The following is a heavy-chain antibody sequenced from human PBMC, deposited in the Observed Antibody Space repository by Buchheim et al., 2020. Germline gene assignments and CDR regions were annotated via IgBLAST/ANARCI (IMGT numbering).Heavy chain of an antibody. CDR2: INPSGGST. D-gene: IGHD1-26*01. J-gene: IGHJ6*02. CDR1: GYSFTNYY. Sequence: QEQLVQSEAEVQKPGASVKVSCKTSGYSFTNYYIHWVRQAPGQGLEWMGIINPSGGSTSYAQKFQGRVTMTRDTSTSTVYMELSSLRSEDTAVYYCAREPNGYSQHYYYYGMDVWGQGTT. V-gene: IGHV1-46*01. CDR3: AREPNGYSQHYYYYGMDV.